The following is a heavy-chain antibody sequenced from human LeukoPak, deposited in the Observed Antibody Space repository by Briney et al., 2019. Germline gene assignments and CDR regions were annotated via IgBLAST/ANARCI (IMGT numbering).Heavy chain of an antibody. V-gene: IGHV3-23*01. CDR2: ISGSGGST. Sequence: GGSLRLSCAASGFTFSSYAMSWVRQAPGKGLEWVSAISGSGGSTYYADSVKGRFTISRDNSKNTLYLQMNSPRAEDTAVYYCANSPCSSTSCYDYWGQGTLVTVSS. D-gene: IGHD2-2*01. J-gene: IGHJ4*02. CDR3: ANSPCSSTSCYDY. CDR1: GFTFSSYA.